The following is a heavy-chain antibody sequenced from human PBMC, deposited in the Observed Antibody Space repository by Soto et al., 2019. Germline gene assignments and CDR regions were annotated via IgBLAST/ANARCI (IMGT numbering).Heavy chain of an antibody. Sequence: TGGSLRLSCAASGFTFSSYGMHWVRQAPGKGLEWVAVISYDGSNKYYADSVKGRFTISRDNSKNTLYLQMNSLRAEDTAVYYCAKGQYYYDSSGYYHFDYWGQGTLVTVSS. CDR1: GFTFSSYG. J-gene: IGHJ4*02. D-gene: IGHD3-22*01. CDR2: ISYDGSNK. V-gene: IGHV3-30*18. CDR3: AKGQYYYDSSGYYHFDY.